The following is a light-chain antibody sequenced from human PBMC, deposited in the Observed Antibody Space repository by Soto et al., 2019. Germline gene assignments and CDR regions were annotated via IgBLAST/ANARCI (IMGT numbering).Light chain of an antibody. CDR3: QQNGSSRPVT. CDR2: GAS. J-gene: IGKJ5*01. CDR1: QSVNRC. V-gene: IGKV3-20*01. Sequence: EIVLTQSPGTLSLSPGERATLSCRASQSVNRCLAWYQQKPGQAPRLLIYGASSRATGIPDRFSGSGSGTDFTLTISRLEPEDFAVYYCQQNGSSRPVTFGQGTRLEI.